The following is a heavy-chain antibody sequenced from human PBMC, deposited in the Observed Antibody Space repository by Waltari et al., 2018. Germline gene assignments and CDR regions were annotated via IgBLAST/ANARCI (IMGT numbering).Heavy chain of an antibody. J-gene: IGHJ3*01. Sequence: EVQLVESGGGLVQPGGSLRLSCAASGFTFSSYAMSWVRQAPGKGLEWVTAISGSGGSTYYADSVKGRFTISRDNSKNTLYLQMSSLSAEDTAVYYCAKESQYYDFWGGSHTWGQGTMVTVSS. CDR1: GFTFSSYA. D-gene: IGHD3-3*01. CDR2: ISGSGGST. V-gene: IGHV3-23*04. CDR3: AKESQYYDFWGGSHT.